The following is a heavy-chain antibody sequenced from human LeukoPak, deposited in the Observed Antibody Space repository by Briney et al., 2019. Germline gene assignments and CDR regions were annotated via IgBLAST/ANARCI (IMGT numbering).Heavy chain of an antibody. CDR1: GFTFSTYA. V-gene: IGHV3-23*01. D-gene: IGHD1-1*01. J-gene: IGHJ4*02. CDR2: ILHSGGSK. CDR3: ARIGLTTGMLPDY. Sequence: GGSLRLSCAPSGFTFSTYAMTWVRQAPGKGLEWVSAILHSGGSKYYADSVKGRFTISRDNSKDTLYLQMNSLRAADSALYYCARIGLTTGMLPDYWGQGTLVTVSS.